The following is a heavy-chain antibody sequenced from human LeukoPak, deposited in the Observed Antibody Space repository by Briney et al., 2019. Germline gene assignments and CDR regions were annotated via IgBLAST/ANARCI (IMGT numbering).Heavy chain of an antibody. CDR2: IYTSGST. J-gene: IGHJ5*02. CDR3: ARANHITIFGANWFDP. D-gene: IGHD3-3*01. Sequence: PSETLSLTCTVSGGSISSYYWSWIRQPAGKGLEWIGRIYTSGSTNYNPSLKSRVTMSVDTSKNQFSLKLSSVTAADTAVYYCARANHITIFGANWFDPWGQGTLVTVSP. V-gene: IGHV4-4*07. CDR1: GGSISSYY.